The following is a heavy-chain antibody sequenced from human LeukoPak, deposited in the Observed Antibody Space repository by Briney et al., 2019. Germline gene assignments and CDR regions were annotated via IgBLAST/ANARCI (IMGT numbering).Heavy chain of an antibody. V-gene: IGHV3-11*04. Sequence: GGSLRLSCAASGFTFSDYYMSWIRQAPGRGLEWVSYISTSGSTIYYADSVKGRFTISRDNAKNSLYLQMNSLRAEDTAVYYCARAIETTWIQLWQSVGYWGQGTLVTVSS. J-gene: IGHJ4*02. D-gene: IGHD5-18*01. CDR1: GFTFSDYY. CDR2: ISTSGSTI. CDR3: ARAIETTWIQLWQSVGY.